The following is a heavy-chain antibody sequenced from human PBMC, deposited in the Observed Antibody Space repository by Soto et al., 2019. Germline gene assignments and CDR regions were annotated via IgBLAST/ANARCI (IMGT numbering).Heavy chain of an antibody. CDR2: ISSSSSTI. CDR3: ARDVPHCLVYHDY. CDR1: GFTFSSYS. Sequence: GRYLRLSCAASGFTFSSYSMNWVRQAPGKGLEWVSYISSSSSTIYYADSVKGRFTISRDNAKNSLYLQMNSLRDEDTAVYYCARDVPHCLVYHDYWGQGILLSVSS. V-gene: IGHV3-48*02. J-gene: IGHJ4*01. D-gene: IGHD2-8*01.